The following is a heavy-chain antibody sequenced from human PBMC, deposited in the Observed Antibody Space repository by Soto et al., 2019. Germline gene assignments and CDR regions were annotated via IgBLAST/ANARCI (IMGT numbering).Heavy chain of an antibody. CDR1: GYTVTSYD. CDR3: ARYQAFDI. J-gene: IGHJ3*02. V-gene: IGHV1-3*01. CDR2: INAGNGNT. Sequence: ASVKVGCKACGYTVTSYDINWVRQATGQGLEWMGWINAGNGNTKYSQKFQGRVTITRDTSANTAYMELSSLRSEDTAVYFCARYQAFDIWGQGTMVTVSS. D-gene: IGHD2-2*01.